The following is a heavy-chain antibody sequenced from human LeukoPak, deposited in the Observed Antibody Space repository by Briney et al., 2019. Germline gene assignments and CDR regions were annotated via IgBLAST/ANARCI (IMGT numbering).Heavy chain of an antibody. D-gene: IGHD3-3*01. J-gene: IGHJ4*02. CDR1: GGSISSSSYY. V-gene: IGHV4-39*01. CDR3: ARQSPPPYVLRFLEWPDSYYFDY. Sequence: PSETLSLTCTVSGGSISSSSYYWGWIRQPPGMGLEWIGSIYYSGSTYYNPSLKSRVTISVDTSKNQFSLKLSSVIAADTAVYYCARQSPPPYVLRFLEWPDSYYFDYWGQGALVTVSS. CDR2: IYYSGST.